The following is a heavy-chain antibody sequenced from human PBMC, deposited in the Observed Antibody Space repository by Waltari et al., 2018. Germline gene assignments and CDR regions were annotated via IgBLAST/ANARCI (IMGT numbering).Heavy chain of an antibody. V-gene: IGHV3-7*01. CDR3: ARGGSYDPPSY. D-gene: IGHD3-16*01. CDR1: GFTFSSYW. CDR2: IKQDGSEK. J-gene: IGHJ4*02. Sequence: EVQLVESGGGLVQPGGSLRLSCAASGFTFSSYWMSWVRQAPGKGLEWVANIKQDGSEKYYVDSVKGRFTISRDNAKNSLYLQMNSLGAEDTAVYYCARGGSYDPPSYWGQGTLVTVSS.